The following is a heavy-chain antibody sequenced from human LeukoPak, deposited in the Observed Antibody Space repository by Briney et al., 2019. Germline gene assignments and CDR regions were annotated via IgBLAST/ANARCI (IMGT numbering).Heavy chain of an antibody. V-gene: IGHV4-4*07. J-gene: IGHJ6*03. CDR2: IYTSGST. Sequence: SETLSLTCTVSGDSISSFYWSWIRQPAGKGLEWIGRIYTSGSTNYNPSLKSRVTMSVDTSKNQFSLKLSSVTAADTAVYYCARGHRGSGSPVHYYYMDVWGKGTTVTVSS. CDR3: ARGHRGSGSPVHYYYMDV. D-gene: IGHD3-10*01. CDR1: GDSISSFY.